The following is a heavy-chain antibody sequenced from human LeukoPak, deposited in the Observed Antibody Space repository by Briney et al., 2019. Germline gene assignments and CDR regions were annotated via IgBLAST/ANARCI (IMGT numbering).Heavy chain of an antibody. CDR3: ARAREPFSLRYSSGNFDY. CDR2: TYYRSKWYN. J-gene: IGHJ4*02. V-gene: IGHV6-1*01. CDR1: GDSVSSNSAA. Sequence: SQTLSLTCAISGDSVSSNSAAWNWIRQSPSRGLEWLGRTYYRSKWYNDYAVSVKSRITINPDTSKNQFSLQLNSVTPEDTAVYYCARAREPFSLRYSSGNFDYWGQGTLVTVSS. D-gene: IGHD6-19*01.